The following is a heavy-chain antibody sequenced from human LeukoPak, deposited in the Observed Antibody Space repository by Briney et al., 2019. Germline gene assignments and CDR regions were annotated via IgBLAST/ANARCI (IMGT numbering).Heavy chain of an antibody. CDR1: GYTFTSFS. V-gene: IGHV1-2*04. J-gene: IGHJ4*02. CDR3: ARDRNTGDSFDY. D-gene: IGHD7-27*01. CDR2: INPNSGGT. Sequence: GASVKVSCKASGYTFTSFSMHWVRQAPGQRLEWMGWINPNSGGTNYAQKFQGWVTMTRDTSISTAYMELSRLRSDDTAVYYCARDRNTGDSFDYWGQGTLVTVSS.